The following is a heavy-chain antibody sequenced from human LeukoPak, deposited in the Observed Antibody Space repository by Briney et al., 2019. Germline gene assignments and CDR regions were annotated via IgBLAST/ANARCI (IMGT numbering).Heavy chain of an antibody. D-gene: IGHD3-3*01. Sequence: SETLSLTCTVSGGSISGYYWSWIRQPPGKGLEWIGHIYYSGNTNYNPSLKSRVTISVDMSKNQFSLKLSSVTAADTAVYYCARGPPLSDFCSGSYYFDYWGQGTLVTVSS. V-gene: IGHV4-59*01. J-gene: IGHJ4*02. CDR2: IYYSGNT. CDR3: ARGPPLSDFCSGSYYFDY. CDR1: GGSISGYY.